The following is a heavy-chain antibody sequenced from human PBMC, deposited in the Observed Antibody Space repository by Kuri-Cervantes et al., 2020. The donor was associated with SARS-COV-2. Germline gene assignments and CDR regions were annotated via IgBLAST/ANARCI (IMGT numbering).Heavy chain of an antibody. V-gene: IGHV3-64*02. D-gene: IGHD3-22*01. CDR1: GFTFSSYA. CDR2: ISSNGGST. CDR3: ARGHDNSGYHI. J-gene: IGHJ3*02. Sequence: GESLKISCAASGFTFSSYAMHWVRQAPGKGLEYVSAISSNGGSTYYADSVKGRFTISKDNSKNTLYLQMGSLRAEDMAVYYCARGHDNSGYHIWGQGTMVTVSS.